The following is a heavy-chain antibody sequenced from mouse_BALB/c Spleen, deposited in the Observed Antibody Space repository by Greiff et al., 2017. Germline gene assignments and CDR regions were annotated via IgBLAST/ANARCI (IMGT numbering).Heavy chain of an antibody. CDR2: ISSGGGST. J-gene: IGHJ3*01. CDR1: GFAFSSYD. D-gene: IGHD1-1*01. CDR3: ARHGYYYGSSPAWFAY. Sequence: EVQLVESGGGLVKPGGSLKLSCAASGFAFSSYDMSWVRQTPEKRLEWVAYISSGGGSTYYPDTVKGRFTISRDNAKNTLYLQMSSLKSEDTAMYYCARHGYYYGSSPAWFAYWGQGTLVTVSA. V-gene: IGHV5-12-1*01.